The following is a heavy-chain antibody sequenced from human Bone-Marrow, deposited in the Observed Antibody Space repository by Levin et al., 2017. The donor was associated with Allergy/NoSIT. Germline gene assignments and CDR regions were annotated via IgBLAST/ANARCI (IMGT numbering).Heavy chain of an antibody. Sequence: SETLSLTCTVSGGSISSSTYYWGWIRQSPGTGLEWIGSIYYTGSTYYNPSLKSRVTVSVDTSKNQFSLNLSSVTAADTAVYFCVTCGYARWFDPWGQGTLVTVSS. CDR3: VTCGYARWFDP. CDR1: GGSISSSTYY. V-gene: IGHV4-39*01. D-gene: IGHD3-22*01. J-gene: IGHJ5*02. CDR2: IYYTGST.